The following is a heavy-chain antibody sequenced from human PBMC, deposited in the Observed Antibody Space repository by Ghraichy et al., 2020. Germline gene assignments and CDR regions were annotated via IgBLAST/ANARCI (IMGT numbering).Heavy chain of an antibody. D-gene: IGHD1-26*01. J-gene: IGHJ4*02. Sequence: GESLNISCKGSGYSFTNYWIGWVRQMPGKGLEWMGIIYPGDSDTRYSPSFQGQVTISADKSISTAYLQWSSLKASDTAIYYCARRAGGSYYNLDYWGQGTLVTVSS. CDR3: ARRAGGSYYNLDY. V-gene: IGHV5-51*01. CDR2: IYPGDSDT. CDR1: GYSFTNYW.